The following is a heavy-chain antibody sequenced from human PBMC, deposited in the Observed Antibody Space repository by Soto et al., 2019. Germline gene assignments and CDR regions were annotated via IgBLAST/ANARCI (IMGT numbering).Heavy chain of an antibody. CDR2: IYYSGST. D-gene: IGHD2-2*01. CDR3: ARGFVVVPAATNWFDP. CDR1: GGSISSYY. Sequence: SLTCTVSGGSISSYYWSWIRQPPGKGLEWIGYIYYSGSTNYNPSLKSRVTISVDTSKNQFSLKLSSVTAADTAVYYCARGFVVVPAATNWFDPWGQGTLVTVSS. V-gene: IGHV4-59*01. J-gene: IGHJ5*02.